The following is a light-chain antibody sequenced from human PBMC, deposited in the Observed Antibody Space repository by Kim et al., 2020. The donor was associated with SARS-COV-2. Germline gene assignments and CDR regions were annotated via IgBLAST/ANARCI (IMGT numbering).Light chain of an antibody. J-gene: IGLJ2*01. V-gene: IGLV2-14*03. Sequence: TSCRGTSRGVGCYNYVSWYQQHPGTAPKLIIYDVSNRPSGVSNRFSGTKSGNTASLTISGLQAEDEADYYCSSYTSSSTLVVFGGGTQLTVL. CDR2: DVS. CDR3: SSYTSSSTLVV. CDR1: SRGVGCYNY.